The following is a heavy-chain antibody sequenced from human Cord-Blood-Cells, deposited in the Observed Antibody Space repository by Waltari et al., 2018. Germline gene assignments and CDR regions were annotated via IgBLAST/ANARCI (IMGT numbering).Heavy chain of an antibody. CDR1: GFTFSSYA. Sequence: QVQLVESGGGVVQPGRSLRLSCAASGFTFSSYAMHWVRQAPGKGLEWVAVISYEGSNKYYADSLKGRFTISRDNSKNTLYLQMNSLRAEDTAVYYCARGFNWNYFDYWGQGTLVTVSS. CDR2: ISYEGSNK. CDR3: ARGFNWNYFDY. J-gene: IGHJ4*02. D-gene: IGHD1-20*01. V-gene: IGHV3-30*04.